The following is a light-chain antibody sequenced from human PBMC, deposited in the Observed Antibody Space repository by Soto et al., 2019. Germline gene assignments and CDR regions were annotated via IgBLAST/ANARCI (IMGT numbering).Light chain of an antibody. CDR2: EVS. Sequence: QSALTQPPSASGSPGQSVTISCTGTSSGIGGYNYVTWYQQHPGTAPKLMIYEVSQRPSGVPDRFSGSKSGNTASLTVSGLQAEDEADYYCSSYAGSNNFVVFGGGTKVTVL. CDR1: SSGIGGYNY. J-gene: IGLJ2*01. V-gene: IGLV2-8*01. CDR3: SSYAGSNNFVV.